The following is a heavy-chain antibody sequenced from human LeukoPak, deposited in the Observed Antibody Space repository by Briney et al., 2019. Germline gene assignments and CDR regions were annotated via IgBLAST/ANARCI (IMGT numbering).Heavy chain of an antibody. CDR2: RYFRGST. CDR3: ATLPAADTAMDYFDY. Sequence: PSETLSLTCFVSGDSISTSSSYWGWIRQPPGKGLEWIGSRYFRGSTYYNPFLKSRVTISEDTSKNQLSLNLSSVTAADTAVYYCATLPAADTAMDYFDYWGQGTLVTVSS. CDR1: GDSISTSSSY. D-gene: IGHD5-18*01. J-gene: IGHJ4*02. V-gene: IGHV4-39*01.